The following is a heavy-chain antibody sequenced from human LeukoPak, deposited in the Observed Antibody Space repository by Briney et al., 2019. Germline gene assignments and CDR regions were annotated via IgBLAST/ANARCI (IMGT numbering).Heavy chain of an antibody. Sequence: GGSLRLSCAASGFTFSDYYMSWIRQAPGKGLEWVTYISSSGSTICYADSVKGRFTISRDNAKNSLYLQMNSLRAEDTAVYYCARSLTIMAAAGTVRNYYYYYGMDVWGQGTTVTVSS. J-gene: IGHJ6*02. V-gene: IGHV3-11*01. CDR1: GFTFSDYY. D-gene: IGHD6-13*01. CDR2: ISSSGSTI. CDR3: ARSLTIMAAAGTVRNYYYYYGMDV.